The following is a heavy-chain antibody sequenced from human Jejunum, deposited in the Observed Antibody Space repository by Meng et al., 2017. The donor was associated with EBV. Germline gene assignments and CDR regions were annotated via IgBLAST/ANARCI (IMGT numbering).Heavy chain of an antibody. CDR1: GYTFTTHQ. Sequence: VQRGQSGAGVKRPGASVKVSCKASGYTFTTHQINWVRQATGQGLEYMGWMSPDNGDTGYAQNFQGRLTMTRDTSISTAYMELSSLTSDDTAVYYCARGDGYNLYWGQGTLVTVSS. CDR2: MSPDNGDT. V-gene: IGHV1-8*01. CDR3: ARGDGYNLY. D-gene: IGHD5-24*01. J-gene: IGHJ4*02.